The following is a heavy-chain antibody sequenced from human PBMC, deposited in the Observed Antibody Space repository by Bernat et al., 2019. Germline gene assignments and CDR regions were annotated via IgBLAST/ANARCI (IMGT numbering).Heavy chain of an antibody. CDR2: INHSGST. J-gene: IGHJ1*01. CDR3: ARGGYSSSWYRPHAEYFQH. V-gene: IGHV4-39*07. D-gene: IGHD6-13*01. Sequence: QLQLQESGPGPVKPSETLSLTCTVSGGSISSTTYYWGWIRQPPGKGLEWIGEINHSGSTNYNPSLKSRVTISVDTSKNQFSLKLSSVTAADTAVYYWARGGYSSSWYRPHAEYFQHWGQGTLVTVSS. CDR1: GGSISSTTYY.